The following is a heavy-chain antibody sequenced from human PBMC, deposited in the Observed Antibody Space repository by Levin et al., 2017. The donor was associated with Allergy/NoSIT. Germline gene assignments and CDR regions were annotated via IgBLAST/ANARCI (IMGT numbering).Heavy chain of an antibody. D-gene: IGHD3-3*01. Sequence: GGSLRLSCAASGFTFSSYAMSWVRQAPGKGLEWVSAISGSGGSTYYADSVKGRFTISRDNSKNTLYLQMNSLRAEDTAVYYCAKDGRITIFGVVIGGCFDYWGQGTLVTVSS. V-gene: IGHV3-23*01. CDR1: GFTFSSYA. CDR2: ISGSGGST. J-gene: IGHJ4*02. CDR3: AKDGRITIFGVVIGGCFDY.